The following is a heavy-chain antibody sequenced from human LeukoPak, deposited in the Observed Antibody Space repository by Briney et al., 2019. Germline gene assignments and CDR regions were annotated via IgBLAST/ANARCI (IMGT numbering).Heavy chain of an antibody. CDR2: IYHSGST. Sequence: SETLSLTCAVSGYSISSGYYWGWIRQPPGKGLEWIGSIYHSGSTYYNPSLKSRVTISVDTSKNQFSLKLSSVTAGDTAVYYCARRGNIVVVPATYYYYMDVWGKGTTVTVSS. J-gene: IGHJ6*03. CDR1: GYSISSGYY. CDR3: ARRGNIVVVPATYYYYMDV. D-gene: IGHD2-2*01. V-gene: IGHV4-38-2*01.